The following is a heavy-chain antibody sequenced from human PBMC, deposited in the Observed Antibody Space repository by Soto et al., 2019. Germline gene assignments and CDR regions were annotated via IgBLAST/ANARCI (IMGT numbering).Heavy chain of an antibody. CDR1: GFNFSSYE. CDR3: ASTTTVTPYYFEY. V-gene: IGHV3-48*03. J-gene: IGHJ4*02. CDR2: ISSSGITI. Sequence: GSLRLSCAASGFNFSSYEMNWVRQAQGKGLEWVSYISSSGITIHYADSVKGRFTISRDNAKNSLYLQMNSLRAEDTAVYYCASTTTVTPYYFEYWGQGTLVTVSS. D-gene: IGHD4-17*01.